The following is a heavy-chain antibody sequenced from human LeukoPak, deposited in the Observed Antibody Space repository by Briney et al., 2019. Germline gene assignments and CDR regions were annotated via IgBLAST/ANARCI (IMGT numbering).Heavy chain of an antibody. V-gene: IGHV3-30-3*01. J-gene: IGHJ4*02. CDR2: ISYDGSNK. Sequence: GGSLRLSCAASGFRFSSYAMSWVRQAPGKGLEWVAVISYDGSNKYYADSVKGRFTISRDNSKNTLYLQMNSLRAEDTAVYYCARKKLAAAGKNYFDYWGQGTLVTVSS. D-gene: IGHD6-13*01. CDR1: GFRFSSYA. CDR3: ARKKLAAAGKNYFDY.